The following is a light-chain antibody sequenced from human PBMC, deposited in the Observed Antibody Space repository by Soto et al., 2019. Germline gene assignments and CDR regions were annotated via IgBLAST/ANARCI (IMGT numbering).Light chain of an antibody. CDR2: GAS. J-gene: IGKJ2*01. V-gene: IGKV3-20*01. CDR3: QQYDSSPRT. Sequence: EIVLTQSPGTLSLSPGERATLSCRASQSVSSSFLAWYRQKPGQAPRLLIYGASSRATGIPDRFSGSGSGTDCTLTISRLEPEDFAVYYCQQYDSSPRTFGQGTKLEIK. CDR1: QSVSSSF.